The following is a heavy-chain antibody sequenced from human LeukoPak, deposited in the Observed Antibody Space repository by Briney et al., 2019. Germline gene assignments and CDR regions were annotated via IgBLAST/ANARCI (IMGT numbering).Heavy chain of an antibody. CDR2: ISGSGGST. J-gene: IGHJ6*02. Sequence: GGSLTLSCAVSGFTLTSYAMSWVRQAPGKGREWVSAISGSGGSTYYADSVKGRFTISRDNSKNTLYLQMNSLRAEDTAVYYCAKGRAVAGIFYYGMDVWGQGTTVTVSS. CDR3: AKGRAVAGIFYYGMDV. V-gene: IGHV3-23*01. CDR1: GFTLTSYA. D-gene: IGHD6-19*01.